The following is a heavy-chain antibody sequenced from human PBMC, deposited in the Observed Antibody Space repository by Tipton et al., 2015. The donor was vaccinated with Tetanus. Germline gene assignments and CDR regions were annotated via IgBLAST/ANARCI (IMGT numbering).Heavy chain of an antibody. CDR3: ARFSYDSGGFYSYFDY. J-gene: IGHJ4*02. V-gene: IGHV4-59*01. Sequence: TLSLTCTISGGSISRFYWGWIRQPPGKALEWIGHAYYSGSANYNPSFKSRITISVDTSSDQFSLRLTSVTAADTAIYYCARFSYDSGGFYSYFDYWGRGTLVAVSS. D-gene: IGHD3-22*01. CDR2: AYYSGSA. CDR1: GGSISRFY.